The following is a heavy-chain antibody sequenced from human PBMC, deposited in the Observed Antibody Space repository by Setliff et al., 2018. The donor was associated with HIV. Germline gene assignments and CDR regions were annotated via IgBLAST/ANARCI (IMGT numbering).Heavy chain of an antibody. Sequence: GGSLRLSCAASGFTFSSYSMNWVRQAPGKGLEWVSYISSSSTIYYADSVKGRFTISRDNAKNSLYLQMNSLRAEDTAVYYCARPTGYSSSWYPLDAFDIWGQGTMVTVSS. V-gene: IGHV3-48*01. J-gene: IGHJ3*02. CDR2: ISSSSTI. CDR1: GFTFSSYS. CDR3: ARPTGYSSSWYPLDAFDI. D-gene: IGHD6-13*01.